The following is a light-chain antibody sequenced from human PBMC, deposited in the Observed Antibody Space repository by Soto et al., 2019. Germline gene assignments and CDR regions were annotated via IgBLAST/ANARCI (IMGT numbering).Light chain of an antibody. CDR1: QSFSGW. J-gene: IGKJ1*01. CDR3: QQYDTFSWT. Sequence: DIQMTQSPSTLSASVGDKVTVTCRASQSFSGWLAWYQQKPGEAPKLLNYDAYALARGVPARFNGGGSGTEFTLTTASLQPDDFVTYCSQQYDTFSWTFGPGTKVEI. V-gene: IGKV1-5*01. CDR2: DAY.